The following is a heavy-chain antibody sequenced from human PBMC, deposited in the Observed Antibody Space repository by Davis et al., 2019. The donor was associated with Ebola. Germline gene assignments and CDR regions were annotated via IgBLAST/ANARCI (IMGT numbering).Heavy chain of an antibody. J-gene: IGHJ4*02. D-gene: IGHD1-1*01. Sequence: GESLKTSCVASGFTFSSHAMSWVRQAPGKGLEWVSAIEGSDGRTNSADPVSGRLTISRDNSKNTEYLQMNSLRAEDTAVYYCARLNGPFDYWGQGTLVTVSS. CDR3: ARLNGPFDY. V-gene: IGHV3-23*01. CDR1: GFTFSSHA. CDR2: IEGSDGRT.